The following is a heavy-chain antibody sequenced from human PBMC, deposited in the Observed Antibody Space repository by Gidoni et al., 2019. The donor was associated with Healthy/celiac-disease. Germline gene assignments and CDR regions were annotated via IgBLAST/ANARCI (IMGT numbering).Heavy chain of an antibody. CDR3: AKAGEGRWDSSGERYYFDY. CDR1: GFTFDDYA. V-gene: IGHV3-9*01. D-gene: IGHD3-22*01. J-gene: IGHJ4*02. CDR2: ISWNSGSI. Sequence: EVQLVESGGGLVQPGRSLRLSCAASGFTFDDYAMHWVRQAPGKGLEWVSGISWNSGSIGYADSVKGRFTISRDNAKNSLYLQMNSLRAEDTALYYCAKAGEGRWDSSGERYYFDYWGQGTLVTVSS.